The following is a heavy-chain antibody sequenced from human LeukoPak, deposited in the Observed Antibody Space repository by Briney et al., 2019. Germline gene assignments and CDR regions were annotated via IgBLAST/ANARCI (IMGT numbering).Heavy chain of an antibody. V-gene: IGHV1-2*02. CDR3: ARSRLCSGGGCYFRCFDP. CDR2: INPNSGST. D-gene: IGHD2-15*01. CDR1: GYTFSDYY. Sequence: ASVKVSCKASGYTFSDYYIHWVRQAPGQGLEWMGWINPNSGSTNYAQNFQGRVTMTRDTSISTAYMELSRLRSDDTAVYYCARSRLCSGGGCYFRCFDPWGQGTLVTVSS. J-gene: IGHJ5*01.